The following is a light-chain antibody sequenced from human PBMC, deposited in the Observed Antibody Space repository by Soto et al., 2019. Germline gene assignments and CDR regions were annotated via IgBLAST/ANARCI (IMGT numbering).Light chain of an antibody. Sequence: QSVLTQPRSVSGSPGQSVSISCTGTISDVAGYNYVSWYQHHPGKAPKLLISDVTKRPSWVPDRLSGSKSGNTASLTISELQAEDEADYYCSSYAGNNNLVFGGGTKLTVL. J-gene: IGLJ2*01. CDR3: SSYAGNNNLV. CDR1: ISDVAGYNY. V-gene: IGLV2-11*01. CDR2: DVT.